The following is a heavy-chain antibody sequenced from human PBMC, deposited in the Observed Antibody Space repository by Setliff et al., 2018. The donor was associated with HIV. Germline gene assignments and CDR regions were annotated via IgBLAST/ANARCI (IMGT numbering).Heavy chain of an antibody. CDR2: IIPMYNIP. CDR1: GGTLSNYV. J-gene: IGHJ3*02. CDR3: ARAQTGVAAAAFGGGSAWSDEGFDI. Sequence: SVKVSCKTSGGTLSNYVITWVRQAPGRGLEWMGMIIPMYNIPAYAQKFQGRVTFTADESTSTAYMELSSLSSEDTAVYYCARAQTGVAAAAFGGGSAWSDEGFDIWGQGTMVTVSS. V-gene: IGHV1-69*13. D-gene: IGHD6-13*01.